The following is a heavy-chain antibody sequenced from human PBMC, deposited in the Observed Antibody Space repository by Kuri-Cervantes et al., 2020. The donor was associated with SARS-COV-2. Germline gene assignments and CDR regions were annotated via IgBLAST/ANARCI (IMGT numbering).Heavy chain of an antibody. CDR2: IYSGGST. Sequence: GESLKISCAASGFTVSSNYMSWVRQAPGKGLEWVSVIYSGGSTYYADSVKGRFTISRHNSKNTLYLQMNSLRAEDTAVYYCARHYVLVVPAAMVDWFDPWGQGTLVTVSS. D-gene: IGHD2-2*01. J-gene: IGHJ5*02. CDR3: ARHYVLVVPAAMVDWFDP. CDR1: GFTVSSNY. V-gene: IGHV3-53*04.